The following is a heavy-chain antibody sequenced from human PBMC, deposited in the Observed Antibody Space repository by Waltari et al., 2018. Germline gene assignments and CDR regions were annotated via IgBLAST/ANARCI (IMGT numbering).Heavy chain of an antibody. J-gene: IGHJ4*02. CDR3: ASAAAGTPYYFDY. CDR2: INPNSVGT. D-gene: IGHD6-13*01. CDR1: GYTFTGYY. V-gene: IGHV1-2*06. Sequence: QVQLVQSGAEVKKPGASVKVSCKASGYTFTGYYMHGVRQAPGQGLEWMERINPNSVGTNYAQKFKGRATMTRDPSISTAYMELSRLRSDDTAVYYCASAAAGTPYYFDYWGQGTLVTVSS.